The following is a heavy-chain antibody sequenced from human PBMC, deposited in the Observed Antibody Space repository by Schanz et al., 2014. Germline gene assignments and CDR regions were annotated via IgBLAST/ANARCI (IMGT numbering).Heavy chain of an antibody. Sequence: QVQLVESGGGVVQPGRSLRLSCAASGFTFSSYGMHWVRQAPGKGLEWVAIIWYDGSTKYYADSVKGRFTISRDNSKNTLFLQMSSLRAEDTAVYYCARDGDFDYWGQGALVTVSS. CDR3: ARDGDFDY. CDR2: IWYDGSTK. J-gene: IGHJ4*02. CDR1: GFTFSSYG. V-gene: IGHV3-33*01.